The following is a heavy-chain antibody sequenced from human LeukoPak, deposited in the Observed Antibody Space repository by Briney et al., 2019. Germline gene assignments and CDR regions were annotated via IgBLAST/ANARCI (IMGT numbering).Heavy chain of an antibody. J-gene: IGHJ4*02. D-gene: IGHD5-12*01. V-gene: IGHV4-34*01. CDR3: ARGSAPTGYSGYGWVGATSTIDY. Sequence: SETLSLTCAVYGGSFSGYYWSWIRQPPGKGLECVGEINHSGSTNYNPSLKSRVTLSVDTSKNQFSLKLSSVTAADTAVYYCARGSAPTGYSGYGWVGATSTIDYWGQGTLVTVSS. CDR1: GGSFSGYY. CDR2: INHSGST.